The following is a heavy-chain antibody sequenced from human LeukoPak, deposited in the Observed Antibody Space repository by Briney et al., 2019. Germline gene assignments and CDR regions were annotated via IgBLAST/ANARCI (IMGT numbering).Heavy chain of an antibody. J-gene: IGHJ6*02. CDR1: GFTFSSYD. CDR2: IGTAGDT. V-gene: IGHV3-13*01. Sequence: GGSLRLSCAASGFTFSSYDMHWVRQATGKGLEWVSAIGTAGDTYYPGSVKGRFTISRENAKNSLYLQMNSLRAEDTAVYYCARVYSSSWFNYYYGMDVWGQGTTVTVSS. CDR3: ARVYSSSWFNYYYGMDV. D-gene: IGHD6-13*01.